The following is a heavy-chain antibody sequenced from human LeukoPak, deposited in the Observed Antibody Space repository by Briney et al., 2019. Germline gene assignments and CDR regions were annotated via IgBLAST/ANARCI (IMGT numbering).Heavy chain of an antibody. CDR1: GFTVSSSY. J-gene: IGHJ4*02. CDR2: IYSGGTT. Sequence: GGSLRLSCAASGFTVSSSYMHWVRQAPGKGLEWVSLIYSGGTTYYADSVKGRFTISRDTSKNAVFLQMNSLRAEDTAVYYCARDRIVGATEFDFWGQGTLVTVSS. D-gene: IGHD1-26*01. CDR3: ARDRIVGATEFDF. V-gene: IGHV3-53*01.